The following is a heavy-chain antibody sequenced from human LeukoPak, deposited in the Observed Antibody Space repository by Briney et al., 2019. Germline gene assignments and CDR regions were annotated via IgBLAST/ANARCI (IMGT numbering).Heavy chain of an antibody. V-gene: IGHV4-34*01. D-gene: IGHD2-15*01. CDR2: INHSGST. CDR3: AEAEYCSGGSCEDAFDI. J-gene: IGHJ3*02. Sequence: PSETLSLTCAVYGGSFSGYYWSWIRQPPGKGLEWIGEINHSGSTNYNPSLKSRVTISVDTSKNQFSLKLSSVTAADTAVYYCAEAEYCSGGSCEDAFDIWGQGTMVTVSS. CDR1: GGSFSGYY.